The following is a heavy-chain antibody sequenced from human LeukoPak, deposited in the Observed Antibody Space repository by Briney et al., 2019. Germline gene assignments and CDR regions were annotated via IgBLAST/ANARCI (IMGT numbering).Heavy chain of an antibody. CDR1: GGSISSYY. V-gene: IGHV4-4*07. D-gene: IGHD3-10*01. CDR3: ARDCGLSGSGSYYTNWFDP. CDR2: IYTSGST. Sequence: SETLSLTXTVSGGSISSYYWSRIRQPAGKGLEWIGRIYTSGSTNYNPSLNSRVTMSVDTSKNQFSLKLSSVTAADTAVYYCARDCGLSGSGSYYTNWFDPWGQGTLVTVSS. J-gene: IGHJ5*02.